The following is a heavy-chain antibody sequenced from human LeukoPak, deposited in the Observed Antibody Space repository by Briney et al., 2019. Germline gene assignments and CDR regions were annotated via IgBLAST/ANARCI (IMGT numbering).Heavy chain of an antibody. CDR2: ISYSGNT. CDR1: GGSISSYF. Sequence: SETLSLTCTVSGGSISSYFWSCLRQPPGKRLEWIGYISYSGNTDYNPSLKSRVNLSVDTSKNRLSLKLSSVTAADTAVYYCARKSSRGGFNGYDYWYFDLWGRGTLVTVSS. D-gene: IGHD5-12*01. V-gene: IGHV4-59*08. CDR3: ARKSSRGGFNGYDYWYFDL. J-gene: IGHJ2*01.